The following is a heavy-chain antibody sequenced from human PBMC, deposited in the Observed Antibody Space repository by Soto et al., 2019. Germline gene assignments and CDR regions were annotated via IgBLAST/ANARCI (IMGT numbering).Heavy chain of an antibody. J-gene: IGHJ6*02. CDR2: LYYSGNT. Sequence: QMQLQESGPGVVKPSETLSLTCTVSGASISTYYRTWIRQAPGKGLEWIGYLYYSGNTNYNPSLKSRVTMSVDTSKNHFYLTLTSATAADTAVYFCARGGSEGGLDVWGQGTTVAVSS. D-gene: IGHD3-10*01. CDR1: GASISTYY. CDR3: ARGGSEGGLDV. V-gene: IGHV4-59*01.